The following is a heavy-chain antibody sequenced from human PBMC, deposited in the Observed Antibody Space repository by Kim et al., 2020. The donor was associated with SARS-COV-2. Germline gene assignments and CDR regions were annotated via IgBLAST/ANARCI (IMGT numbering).Heavy chain of an antibody. CDR2: ISAYNGNT. D-gene: IGHD3-3*01. J-gene: IGHJ4*02. CDR1: GYTFTSYG. Sequence: ASVKVSCKASGYTFTSYGISWVRQAPGQGLEWMGWISAYNGNTNYAQKLQGRVTMTTDTSTSTAYMELRSLRSDDTAVYYCATLRADRGREWLSPLWSLFDYWGQGTLVTVSS. V-gene: IGHV1-18*01. CDR3: ATLRADRGREWLSPLWSLFDY.